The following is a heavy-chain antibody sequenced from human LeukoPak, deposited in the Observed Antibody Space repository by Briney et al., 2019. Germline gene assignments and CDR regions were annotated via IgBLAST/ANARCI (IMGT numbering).Heavy chain of an antibody. CDR1: GFIFEFYA. J-gene: IGHJ5*02. Sequence: GGSLRLSCAASGFIFEFYAMSWVRQAPGKGLEWVAGITSSGNTTYYADPVKGRFTISRDNSNNILFLQVNSLRAEDTALYYCAKCINVAGTSENNWFDPWGQGTLVTVSS. CDR2: ITSSGNTT. CDR3: AKCINVAGTSENNWFDP. V-gene: IGHV3-23*01. D-gene: IGHD6-19*01.